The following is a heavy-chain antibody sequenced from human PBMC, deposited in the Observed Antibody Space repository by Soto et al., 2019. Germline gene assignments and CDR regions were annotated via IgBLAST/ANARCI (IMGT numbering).Heavy chain of an antibody. CDR2: IYYSGST. J-gene: IGHJ6*02. Sequence: SETLSLTCTVSGGSISSYYWSWIRQPPGKGLEWIGYIYYSGSTNYNPSLKSRVTISVDTSKNQFSLKLSSVTAADTAVYYCAREKGPLKGAHSHTKYYYYYGMDLWGQGTTVTVSS. D-gene: IGHD1-26*01. V-gene: IGHV4-59*01. CDR1: GGSISSYY. CDR3: AREKGPLKGAHSHTKYYYYYGMDL.